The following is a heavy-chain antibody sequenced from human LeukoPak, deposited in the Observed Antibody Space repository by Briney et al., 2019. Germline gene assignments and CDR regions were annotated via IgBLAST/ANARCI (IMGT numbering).Heavy chain of an antibody. CDR3: ASPSSPYGEEAFDI. CDR1: GGSISSSSYY. J-gene: IGHJ3*02. V-gene: IGHV4-39*07. Sequence: SETLSLTCTVSGGSISSSSYYWGWIRQPPGKGLEWIGSIYYSGSTYYNPSLKSRVTISVDTSKNQFSLKLSPVTAADTAVYYCASPSSPYGEEAFDIWGQGTMVTVSS. CDR2: IYYSGST. D-gene: IGHD4-17*01.